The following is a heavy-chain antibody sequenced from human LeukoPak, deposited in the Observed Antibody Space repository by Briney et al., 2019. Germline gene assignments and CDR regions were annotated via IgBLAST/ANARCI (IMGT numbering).Heavy chain of an antibody. Sequence: PGGSLRLSCAASGFTFSSYGMHWVRQAPGKGLEWVAFIRHDGSNKDYADSVKGRFTLSRDYSKNTLYLQMNSLRAEDTAVYYCAKDSGTTNSYYYMDVWGKGTTVTISS. CDR2: IRHDGSNK. V-gene: IGHV3-30*02. D-gene: IGHD1-1*01. CDR1: GFTFSSYG. J-gene: IGHJ6*03. CDR3: AKDSGTTNSYYYMDV.